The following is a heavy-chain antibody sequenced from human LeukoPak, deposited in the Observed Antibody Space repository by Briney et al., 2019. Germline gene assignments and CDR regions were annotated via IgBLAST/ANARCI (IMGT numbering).Heavy chain of an antibody. Sequence: EASVKVSCKASGYTFTGYYMHWVRQAPGQGLEWMGWINPNSGGTNYAQKFQGRVTMTRDTSISTAYMGLSRLRSDDTAVYYCARDSWAGNFDYWGQGTLVTVSS. CDR1: GYTFTGYY. D-gene: IGHD3-10*01. CDR3: ARDSWAGNFDY. J-gene: IGHJ4*02. V-gene: IGHV1-2*02. CDR2: INPNSGGT.